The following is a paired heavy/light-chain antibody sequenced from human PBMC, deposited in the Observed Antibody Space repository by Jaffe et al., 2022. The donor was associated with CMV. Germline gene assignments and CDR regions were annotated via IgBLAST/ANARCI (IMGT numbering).Light chain of an antibody. CDR3: QSYDSDLFYV. J-gene: IGLJ1*01. Sequence: QSVLTQPPSVSGAPGQRVTISCTGSSSDIGAGYDVHWYQHLPGTAPKLLIYGNNNRPSGVPDRFSGSKSGTSASLAITGLQADDEADYYCQSYDSDLFYVFGTGTKVTLL. V-gene: IGLV1-40*01. CDR1: SSDIGAGYD. CDR2: GNN.
Heavy chain of an antibody. CDR2: ISGGSNYI. CDR3: ARDRAIVVGFDWFDP. CDR1: GFTFNTYT. D-gene: IGHD2-15*01. J-gene: IGHJ5*02. Sequence: EVQLVESGGGLVKPGGSLRLSCAASGFTFNTYTMNWVRQAPGRGLEWVSSISGGSNYIYYAASVKGRFTISRDNARNSLYLQMNNLRAEDTAVYYCARDRAIVVGFDWFDPWGQGTLVTVSS. V-gene: IGHV3-21*01.